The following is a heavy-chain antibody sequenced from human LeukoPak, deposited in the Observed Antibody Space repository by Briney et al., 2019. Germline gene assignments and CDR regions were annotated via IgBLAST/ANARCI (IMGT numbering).Heavy chain of an antibody. J-gene: IGHJ4*02. CDR1: GFSFSSYW. Sequence: GGSLRLSCAASGFSFSSYWMHWVRQAPGKGLVWVSRINSDGSSTSYADSVKGRFTISRDNAKNTVYQQMNSLRVEDTAVYYCARGVAGTGTPGKHWGQGTLVTVSS. CDR3: ARGVAGTGTPGKH. CDR2: INSDGSST. V-gene: IGHV3-74*01. D-gene: IGHD6-19*01.